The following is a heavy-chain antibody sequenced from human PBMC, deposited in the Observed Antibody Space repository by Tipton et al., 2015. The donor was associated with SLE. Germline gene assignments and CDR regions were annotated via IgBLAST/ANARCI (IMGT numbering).Heavy chain of an antibody. Sequence: TLSLTCAVYGGSFSGYYWNWIRQSPGKGLEWIGEINHGGSTNYNPSLKSRVTISADTSKDQFSLRLSSVTAADTAMYFCAGGGPLNYWFDPWGRGTLVTVSS. V-gene: IGHV4-34*01. CDR1: GGSFSGYY. CDR2: INHGGST. J-gene: IGHJ5*02. CDR3: AGGGPLNYWFDP. D-gene: IGHD1-7*01.